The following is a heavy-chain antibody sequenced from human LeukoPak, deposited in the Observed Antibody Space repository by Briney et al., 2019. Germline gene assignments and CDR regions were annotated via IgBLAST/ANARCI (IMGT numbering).Heavy chain of an antibody. CDR2: INHSGST. CDR3: ARPRRGSFAFDI. CDR1: GGSFSGYY. Sequence: PSETLSLTCAVYGGSFSGYYWSWIRQPPGKGLEWIGEINHSGSTNYNPSLKSRVTISVDTSKNQFSLKLSSVTAADTAVYYCARPRRGSFAFDIWGQGTMVTVSS. V-gene: IGHV4-34*01. J-gene: IGHJ3*02. D-gene: IGHD3-10*01.